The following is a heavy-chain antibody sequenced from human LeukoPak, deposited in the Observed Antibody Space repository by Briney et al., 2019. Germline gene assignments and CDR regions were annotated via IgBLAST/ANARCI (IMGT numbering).Heavy chain of an antibody. CDR2: INPSGGST. J-gene: IGHJ3*02. Sequence: ASVTVSCKASGYTFTSYYMHWVRQAPGQGLEWMGLINPSGGSTSYAQKFQGRVTMTRDTSTSTVYMELSSLRSEDTAVYYCARDIPPYAFDIWGQGTMVTVSS. CDR1: GYTFTSYY. CDR3: ARDIPPYAFDI. V-gene: IGHV1-46*01.